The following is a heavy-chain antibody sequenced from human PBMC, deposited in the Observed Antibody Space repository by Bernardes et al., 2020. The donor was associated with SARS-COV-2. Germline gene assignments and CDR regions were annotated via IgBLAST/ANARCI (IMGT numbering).Heavy chain of an antibody. Sequence: GGSLRLSCAASGFTFSSYEMNWVRQAPGKGLEWVSYISSSGNTVYYADSVKGRFTISRDNAKNSLYLQMNSLRAEDTAVYYCARVYHSSTWKGADYWGQGTLVTVSS. V-gene: IGHV3-48*03. CDR2: ISSSGNTV. CDR3: ARVYHSSTWKGADY. D-gene: IGHD2-2*01. CDR1: GFTFSSYE. J-gene: IGHJ4*02.